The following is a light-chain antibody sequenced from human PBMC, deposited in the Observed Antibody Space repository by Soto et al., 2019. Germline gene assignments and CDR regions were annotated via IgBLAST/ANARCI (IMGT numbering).Light chain of an antibody. V-gene: IGKV1-5*03. CDR1: QTIGNW. CDR2: EAS. J-gene: IGKJ4*01. CDR3: QQANSFPLT. Sequence: DIQMTQSPSTLSASVGDRVTITCRASQTIGNWLAWYQQKPGKAPKLLIYEASNLESGVPSRFSGSGSGTEFTLTINSLQPDDFATYYCQQANSFPLTFGGGTKVEIK.